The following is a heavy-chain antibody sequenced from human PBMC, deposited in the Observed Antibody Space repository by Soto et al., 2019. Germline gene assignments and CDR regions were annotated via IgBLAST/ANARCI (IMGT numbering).Heavy chain of an antibody. CDR2: TIPIFGTA. D-gene: IGHD6-6*01. J-gene: IGHJ6*02. CDR3: ARDGSSFYYGMDV. Sequence: SVKVSCKASGGTFSSYAISWVRQAPGQGLEWMGGTIPIFGTANYAQKFQGRVTITADESTSTAYMELSSLRSEDTAVYYCARDGSSFYYGMDVWGQGTMVTVSS. CDR1: GGTFSSYA. V-gene: IGHV1-69*13.